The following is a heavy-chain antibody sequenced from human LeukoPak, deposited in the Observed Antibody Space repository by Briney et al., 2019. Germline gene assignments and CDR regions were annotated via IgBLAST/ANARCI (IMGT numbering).Heavy chain of an antibody. Sequence: KPSETLSLTCTVSGGSISSYYWSWIRQPPGKGLEWIGYIYYSGSTNYNPSLKSRVTISVDTSKNQFSLKLSSVTAADTAVYYCARHISLPDSYGSYYGMDVWGQGTTVTVSS. CDR1: GGSISSYY. CDR3: ARHISLPDSYGSYYGMDV. J-gene: IGHJ6*02. D-gene: IGHD5-18*01. CDR2: IYYSGST. V-gene: IGHV4-59*08.